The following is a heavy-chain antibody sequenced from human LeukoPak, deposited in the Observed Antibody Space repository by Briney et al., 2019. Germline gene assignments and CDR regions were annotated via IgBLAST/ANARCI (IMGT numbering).Heavy chain of an antibody. CDR2: INSDGSST. CDR1: GFTFSSYW. Sequence: GGSLRLSCAASGFTFSSYWMHWVRQAPGKGLVWVSRINSDGSSTSYADSVKGRFTISRDNAKNTLYLQMNSLRAEDTAVYYCARDFGHYSSTSCFYFDYWGQGTLVTVSS. V-gene: IGHV3-74*01. J-gene: IGHJ4*02. CDR3: ARDFGHYSSTSCFYFDY. D-gene: IGHD2-2*01.